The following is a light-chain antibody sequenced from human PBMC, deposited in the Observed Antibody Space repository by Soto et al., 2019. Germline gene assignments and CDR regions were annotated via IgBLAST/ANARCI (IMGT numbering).Light chain of an antibody. CDR2: KAF. CDR1: PSISSW. J-gene: IGKJ3*01. Sequence: DIQMTQSPSTLSASVGDRVTITCRASPSISSWLAWYQQKPGKAPKLLIYKAFSLESGVPSRFSGSGSGTDFTLTISSLQTNDFATYYDQEYYSYPFTFGRGTKVDIK. CDR3: QEYYSYPFT. V-gene: IGKV1-5*03.